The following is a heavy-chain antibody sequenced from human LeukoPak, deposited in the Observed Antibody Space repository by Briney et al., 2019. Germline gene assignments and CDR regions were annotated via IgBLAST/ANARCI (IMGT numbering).Heavy chain of an antibody. V-gene: IGHV4-39*07. CDR1: GGSISSNSCY. CDR2: VYYSGST. D-gene: IGHD6-19*01. CDR3: ARDLSGIAVAGNAFDI. J-gene: IGHJ3*02. Sequence: SETLSLTCTVSGGSISSNSCYWGWIRQPPGQGLEWIGSVYYSGSTYYNPSLKSRVTMSVDTSKNQFSLQLSSVTAADTAVYYCARDLSGIAVAGNAFDIWGQGTMVTVSS.